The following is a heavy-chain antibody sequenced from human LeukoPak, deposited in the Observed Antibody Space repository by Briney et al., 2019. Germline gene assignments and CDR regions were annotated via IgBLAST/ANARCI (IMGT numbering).Heavy chain of an antibody. CDR3: AKNGGPRGMDV. Sequence: PGGSLRLSCATSGFTFSSIWMSWVRQAPGKGLEWVANIKHDGSETNYVDSVKGRFTISRDNAKNSLHLQMNSLRVEDTAVYYCAKNGGPRGMDVWGQGTTVTVSS. CDR2: IKHDGSET. D-gene: IGHD3-16*01. CDR1: GFTFSSIW. V-gene: IGHV3-7*02. J-gene: IGHJ6*02.